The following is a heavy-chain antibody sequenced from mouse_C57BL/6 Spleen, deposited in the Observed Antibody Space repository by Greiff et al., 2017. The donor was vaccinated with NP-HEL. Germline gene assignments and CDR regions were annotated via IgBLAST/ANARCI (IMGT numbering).Heavy chain of an antibody. CDR1: GYAFSSSW. CDR3: ARIGDGYEGFYYVDY. V-gene: IGHV1-82*01. Sequence: VQLQQSGPELVKPGASVKISCKASGYAFSSSWMNWVKQRPGKGLEWIGRIYPGDGDTYYNGHFKGQSPLTADNSSSTAYMQLSSLTSADSAVYFCARIGDGYEGFYYVDYWGQGTTLTVSS. D-gene: IGHD2-2*01. J-gene: IGHJ2*01. CDR2: IYPGDGDT.